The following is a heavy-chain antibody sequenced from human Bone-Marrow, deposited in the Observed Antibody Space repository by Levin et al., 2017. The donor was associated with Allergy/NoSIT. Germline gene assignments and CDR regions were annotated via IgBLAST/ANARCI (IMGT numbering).Heavy chain of an antibody. V-gene: IGHV3-21*01. CDR2: ITSSSSYI. J-gene: IGHJ3*01. D-gene: IGHD1-14*01. CDR3: AREGPFYENMPFREPNAFNL. CDR1: GFTFSIYS. Sequence: GGSLRLSCAASGFTFSIYSMNWVRQAPGKGLNWVSSITSSSSYIYYADSVKGRFTITRDNAKNSLYLQMSSLRVEDTAVYYCAREGPFYENMPFREPNAFNLWGQGTMVTVSA.